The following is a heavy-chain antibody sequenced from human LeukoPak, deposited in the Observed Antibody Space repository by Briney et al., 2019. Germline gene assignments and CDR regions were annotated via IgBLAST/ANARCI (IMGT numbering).Heavy chain of an antibody. CDR3: ARSGYDSYYFDY. CDR2: ISSSGSTI. CDR1: GFTFSSYE. V-gene: IGHV3-48*03. D-gene: IGHD5-12*01. Sequence: PGGSLRLSCAASGFTFSSYEMNWVRQAPGKGLEWVSYISSSGSTIYYADSVKGRFTISRDNAKNSLYLQMNSLRAEDTAVYYCARSGYDSYYFDYWGQGTLVTVSS. J-gene: IGHJ4*02.